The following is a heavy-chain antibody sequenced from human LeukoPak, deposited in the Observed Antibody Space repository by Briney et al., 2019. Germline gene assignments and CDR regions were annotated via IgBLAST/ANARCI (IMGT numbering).Heavy chain of an antibody. CDR1: RFTFSSYA. D-gene: IGHD6-6*01. V-gene: IGHV3-23*01. CDR3: AKAFREYSSTSYSAFDI. J-gene: IGHJ3*02. CDR2: ISGSGGST. Sequence: GGSLRLSCAASRFTFSSYAMSWVRQAPGKGLEWVSAISGSGGSTYYADSVKGRFTISRDNSKNTLYLQMASLRADDTAVYYCAKAFREYSSTSYSAFDIWGQGTMVTVSS.